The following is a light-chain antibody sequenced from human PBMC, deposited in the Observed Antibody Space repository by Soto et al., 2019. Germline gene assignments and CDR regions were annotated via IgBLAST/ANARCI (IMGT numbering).Light chain of an antibody. J-gene: IGKJ1*01. CDR2: DAS. CDR1: QCISGW. V-gene: IGKV1-5*01. CDR3: QQLTSYSRT. Sequence: IQMTQSPSTLSASVGDRVTITCRASQCISGWLAWYQQKPGEAPKLLIYDASSLESGVPSRFSGSGSGTEITLTIRRLQPDDFATYYCQQLTSYSRTFGQGTKVEI.